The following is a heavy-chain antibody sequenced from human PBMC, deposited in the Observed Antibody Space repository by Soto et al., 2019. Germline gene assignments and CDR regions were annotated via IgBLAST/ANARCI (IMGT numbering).Heavy chain of an antibody. V-gene: IGHV4-61*01. J-gene: IGHJ4*02. CDR1: GGSFKSGSYS. CDR3: ARDFAYFDS. CDR2: VYHTGRT. D-gene: IGHD3-3*01. Sequence: QVQLQESGPGLVKPSETLSLTCTVSGGSFKSGSYSWSWIRQPPGKGLEWIGYVYHTGRTSYNPSLKSRVSISIDTSKNQFSLNLDSVTAADTPVYFCARDFAYFDSWGQGTLVTVSS.